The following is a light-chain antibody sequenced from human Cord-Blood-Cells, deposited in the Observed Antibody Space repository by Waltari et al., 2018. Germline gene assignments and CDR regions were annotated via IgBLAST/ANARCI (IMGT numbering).Light chain of an antibody. Sequence: EIVLTQSPGTLSLSPGERATLSCRASQSVSSSYLGWYQQQPGQAPRLLIYGASSRATGSPDRFIGGGSGTDVTLTISRLEPEDFAVYYCQQYGSSPPITFGQGTRLEIK. CDR1: QSVSSSY. CDR3: QQYGSSPPIT. CDR2: GAS. J-gene: IGKJ5*01. V-gene: IGKV3-20*01.